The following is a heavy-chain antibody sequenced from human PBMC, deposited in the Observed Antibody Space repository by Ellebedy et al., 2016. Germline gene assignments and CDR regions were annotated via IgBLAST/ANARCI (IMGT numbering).Heavy chain of an antibody. D-gene: IGHD4-23*01. J-gene: IGHJ6*02. CDR3: ARGGLRWSYGMDV. V-gene: IGHV4-30-2*01. Sequence: SETLSLTXAVSGGSISSGGYSWSWIRQPPGKGLEWIGYIYHSGSTYYNPSLKSRVTISVDRSKNQFSLKLSSVTAADTAVYYCARGGLRWSYGMDVWGQGTTVTVSS. CDR1: GGSISSGGYS. CDR2: IYHSGST.